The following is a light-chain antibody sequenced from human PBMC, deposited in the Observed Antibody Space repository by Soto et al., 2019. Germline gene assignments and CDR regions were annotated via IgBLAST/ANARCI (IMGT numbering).Light chain of an antibody. V-gene: IGLV2-14*03. CDR2: DVS. J-gene: IGLJ1*01. Sequence: QSALTQPDSVSGSPGQSITISCTGTSSDVGNYNYVSWYQHHPGKAPKLMVYDVSHRPSGVSNRFSGSKSGNTASLTISGLQAEDEADYYCSSYTRSSSYVFGTGTKVPVL. CDR3: SSYTRSSSYV. CDR1: SSDVGNYNY.